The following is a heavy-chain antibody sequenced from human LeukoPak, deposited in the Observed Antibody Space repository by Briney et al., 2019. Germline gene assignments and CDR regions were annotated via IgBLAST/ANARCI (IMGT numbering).Heavy chain of an antibody. J-gene: IGHJ4*02. V-gene: IGHV4-59*08. D-gene: IGHD3-10*01. CDR3: ARQADYYGSGSPLDY. Sequence: SETLSLTCTVSGGSISTYYWTWIRQPPGKGLEWIGYIYYSGSTNYNPSLKSRVTISVDTSKNQFSLKLSSVTAADTAVYYCARQADYYGSGSPLDYWGQGTLVTASS. CDR1: GGSISTYY. CDR2: IYYSGST.